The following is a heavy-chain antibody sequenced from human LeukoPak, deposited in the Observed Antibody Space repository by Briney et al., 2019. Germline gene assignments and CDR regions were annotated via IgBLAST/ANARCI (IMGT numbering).Heavy chain of an antibody. CDR1: GDSVSSKSTA. D-gene: IGHD2-2*01. CDR3: ARALGYCSSTSCYNYYYYGMDV. Sequence: SQTLSLTCAISGDSVSSKSTAWNWIRQSPSRGLEWLGRTYYRSKWYTGYAVSVKGRITINPDTSKNQFSLQLNSVTAADTAVYYCARALGYCSSTSCYNYYYYGMDVWGQGTTVTVSS. CDR2: TYYRSKWYT. J-gene: IGHJ6*02. V-gene: IGHV6-1*01.